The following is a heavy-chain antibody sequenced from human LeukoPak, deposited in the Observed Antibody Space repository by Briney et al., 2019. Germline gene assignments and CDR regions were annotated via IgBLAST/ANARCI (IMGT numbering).Heavy chain of an antibody. V-gene: IGHV4-34*01. J-gene: IGHJ4*02. Sequence: SETLSLTCTVSGGSISSYYWSWIRQPPGKGLEWSGEINHSGSTNYNPSLKSRVTISVDTSKNQFSLKLSSVTAADTAVYYCARGVGYCSGGSCYCDYWGQGTLVTVSS. CDR3: ARGVGYCSGGSCYCDY. D-gene: IGHD2-15*01. CDR2: INHSGST. CDR1: GGSISSYY.